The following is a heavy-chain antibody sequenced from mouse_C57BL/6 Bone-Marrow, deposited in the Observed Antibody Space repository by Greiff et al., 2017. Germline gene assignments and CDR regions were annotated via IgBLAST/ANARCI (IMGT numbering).Heavy chain of an antibody. D-gene: IGHD2-5*01. CDR1: GYTFTSYW. V-gene: IGHV1-69*01. Sequence: QVQLQQPGAELVMPGASVKLSCKASGYTFTSYWMHWVKRRPGQGLEWIGEIDPSDSYTNYNQKFKGKSTLTVDKSSSTAYMQLSSLTSEDSAVYYCARDYYSNNYYAMDYWGQGTSVTVSS. CDR3: ARDYYSNNYYAMDY. CDR2: IDPSDSYT. J-gene: IGHJ4*01.